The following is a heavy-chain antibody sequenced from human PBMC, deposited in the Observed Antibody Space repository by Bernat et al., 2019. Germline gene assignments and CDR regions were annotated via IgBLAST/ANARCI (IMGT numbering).Heavy chain of an antibody. J-gene: IGHJ4*02. CDR2: FDPEDGET. CDR1: GYTLTELS. Sequence: QVQLVQSGAEVKKPGASVKVSCKVSGYTLTELSMHWVRQAPGKGLEWMGGFDPEDGETIYAQKFQGRVTMTEDTSTDTAYMELSSLRSEDTAVYYCATVPRYCSSTSCYLLFDYWGQGTLVTVSS. D-gene: IGHD2-2*01. CDR3: ATVPRYCSSTSCYLLFDY. V-gene: IGHV1-24*01.